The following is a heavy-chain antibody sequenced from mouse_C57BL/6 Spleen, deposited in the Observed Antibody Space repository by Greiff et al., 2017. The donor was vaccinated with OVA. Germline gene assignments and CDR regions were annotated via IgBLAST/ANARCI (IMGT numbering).Heavy chain of an antibody. D-gene: IGHD2-3*01. CDR2: ISYDGSN. CDR1: GYSITSGYY. CDR3: ARGDDGSYFDY. Sequence: EVKLQESGPGLVKPSQSLSLTCSVTGYSITSGYYWNWIRQFPGNKLEWMGYISYDGSNNYNPSLKNRISITRDTSKNQFFLKLNSVTTEDTATYYCARGDDGSYFDYWGQGTTLTVSS. V-gene: IGHV3-6*01. J-gene: IGHJ2*01.